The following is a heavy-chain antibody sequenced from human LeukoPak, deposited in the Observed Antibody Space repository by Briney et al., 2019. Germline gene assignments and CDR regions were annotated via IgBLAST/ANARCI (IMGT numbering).Heavy chain of an antibody. J-gene: IGHJ6*02. CDR3: AREWYYRMDV. V-gene: IGHV3-23*01. CDR2: ITGSGHDS. CDR1: GFSFKTIA. Sequence: GGSLRLSCAASGFSFKTIAMSWVRQAPGKGLEWVSSITGSGHDSYYADSVKGRFTISRDNSKNTLYLQMSSLRAEDTAVYYCAREWYYRMDVWGQGTTVTVSS.